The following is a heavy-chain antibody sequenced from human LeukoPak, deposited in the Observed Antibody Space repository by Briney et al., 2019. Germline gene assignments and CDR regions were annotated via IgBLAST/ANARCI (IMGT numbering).Heavy chain of an antibody. Sequence: SQTLSLTCAISGDSVSSNSAAWNWIRQSPSRGLEWLGRTYYRSKWYNEYAVSVKSRITINPDTSKNRFSLQLNSVTPEDTAVYYCTKTGVGGGSYRYHYGMDVWGQGTTVTVPS. D-gene: IGHD1-26*01. CDR2: TYYRSKWYN. CDR1: GDSVSSNSAA. V-gene: IGHV6-1*01. J-gene: IGHJ6*02. CDR3: TKTGVGGGSYRYHYGMDV.